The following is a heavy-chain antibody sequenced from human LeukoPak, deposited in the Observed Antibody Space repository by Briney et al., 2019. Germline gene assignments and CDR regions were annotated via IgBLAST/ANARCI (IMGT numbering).Heavy chain of an antibody. CDR2: ISRSGDTI. CDR1: GFTFSRYE. CDR3: ARDYASDY. J-gene: IGHJ4*02. V-gene: IGHV3-48*03. D-gene: IGHD3-10*01. Sequence: GGSLRLSCAASGFTFSRYEMNWVRQAPGQGLEWVSYISRSGDTIYFADSVKGRFTISRDNAKNSLCLQMSSLRAEDTAVYYCARDYASDYWGQGTLVTVSS.